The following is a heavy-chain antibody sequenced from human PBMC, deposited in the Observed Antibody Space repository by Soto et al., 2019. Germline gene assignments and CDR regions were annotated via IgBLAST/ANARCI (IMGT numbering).Heavy chain of an antibody. CDR3: AKDRIFGSFDY. D-gene: IGHD3-3*01. CDR2: ISGSGGST. V-gene: IGHV3-23*01. Sequence: PGGALRLSCAGSGINVSSYAMSRVPQAPGKGLEWVSAISGSGGSTYYADSVKGRFTISRDNSKNTLYLQMNSLRAEDTAVYYCAKDRIFGSFDYWGQGTLVTVSS. J-gene: IGHJ4*02. CDR1: GINVSSYA.